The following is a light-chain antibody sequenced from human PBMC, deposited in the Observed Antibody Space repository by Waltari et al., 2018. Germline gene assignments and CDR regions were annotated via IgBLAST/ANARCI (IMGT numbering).Light chain of an antibody. J-gene: IGLJ3*02. Sequence: QLLLTQSPSASASLGASVKLTCTLSSGHTSNIIAWLQQQPEKGPRYLMKVNSDGSHSKGDEIPDRFSGSSSGAWRYLTIATVQSEDEAEYYCQTGGHGTWVFGGGPKLTV. CDR1: SGHTSNI. CDR3: QTGGHGTWV. V-gene: IGLV4-69*01. CDR2: VNSDGSH.